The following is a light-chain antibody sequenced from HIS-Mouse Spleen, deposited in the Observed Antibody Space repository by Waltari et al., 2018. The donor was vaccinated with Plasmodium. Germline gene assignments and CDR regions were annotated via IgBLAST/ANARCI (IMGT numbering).Light chain of an antibody. Sequence: DIQMTQSPSSLSASVGDRVTINCLASQSISSYLNCYQQKPGKAPKLLIYAASSLQSGVPSRFSGSGSGTDFTLTISSLQPEDFATYYCQQSYSTPPENTFGQGTKLEIK. V-gene: IGKV1-39*01. CDR2: AAS. J-gene: IGKJ2*01. CDR3: QQSYSTPPENT. CDR1: QSISSY.